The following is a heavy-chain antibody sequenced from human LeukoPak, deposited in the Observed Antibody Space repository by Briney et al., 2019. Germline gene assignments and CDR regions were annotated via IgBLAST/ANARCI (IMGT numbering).Heavy chain of an antibody. CDR3: ALLGEELTMMSWFDP. Sequence: ASVKVSCKASGYTFTSYGISWVRQAPGQGLEWMGWISAYNGNTNYAQKLQGRVTMTTDTSTSTAYMELRSLRSDDTAVYYCALLGEELTMMSWFDPWGQGTLVTVSS. V-gene: IGHV1-18*01. J-gene: IGHJ5*02. D-gene: IGHD3-22*01. CDR1: GYTFTSYG. CDR2: ISAYNGNT.